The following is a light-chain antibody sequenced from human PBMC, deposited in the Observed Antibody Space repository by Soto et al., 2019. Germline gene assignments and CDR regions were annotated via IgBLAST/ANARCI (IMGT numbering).Light chain of an antibody. CDR3: AAWDDTLSVHVI. CDR1: SSSIGRNY. Sequence: QSVLTQPPTASGTPGQRVTISCSGSSSSIGRNYVYWYQQLPGTAPKLLIYRDNQRPSGVPDRFSGSKSGTSASLAISGLRSEDEADYYCAAWDDTLSVHVIFGGGTKVTVL. CDR2: RDN. V-gene: IGLV1-47*01. J-gene: IGLJ2*01.